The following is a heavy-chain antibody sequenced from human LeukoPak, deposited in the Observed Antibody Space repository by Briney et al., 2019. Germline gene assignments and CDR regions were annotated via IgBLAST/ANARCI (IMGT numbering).Heavy chain of an antibody. CDR3: ARGGSSWYFTFDY. D-gene: IGHD6-13*01. Sequence: PGGSLRLSCAASGFTFSSYSMNWIRQPPGKGLEWIGYIYYSGSTNYNPSLKSRVTISVDTSKNQFSLKLSSVTAADTAVYYCARGGSSWYFTFDYWGQGTLVTVSS. V-gene: IGHV4-59*01. CDR2: IYYSGST. J-gene: IGHJ4*02. CDR1: GFTFSSYS.